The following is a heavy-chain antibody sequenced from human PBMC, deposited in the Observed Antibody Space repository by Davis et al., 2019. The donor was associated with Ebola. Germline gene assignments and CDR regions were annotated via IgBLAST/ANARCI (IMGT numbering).Heavy chain of an antibody. Sequence: GESLNIPCAASGFTFSDYYMSWIRQAPGKGLERVSYLSSSGSTIYYADSVKGRFTISRDNAKNSLYLQMNSLRAEDTAVYYCAGGKGAVAGRYYYYGMDVWGKGTTVTVSS. J-gene: IGHJ6*04. CDR2: LSSSGSTI. V-gene: IGHV3-11*01. CDR1: GFTFSDYY. D-gene: IGHD6-19*01. CDR3: AGGKGAVAGRYYYYGMDV.